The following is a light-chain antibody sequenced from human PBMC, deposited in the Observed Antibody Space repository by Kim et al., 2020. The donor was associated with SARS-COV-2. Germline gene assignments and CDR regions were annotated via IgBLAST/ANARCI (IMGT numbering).Light chain of an antibody. J-gene: IGLJ1*01. V-gene: IGLV3-1*01. CDR1: NLGDKY. CDR3: QAWDGNTLYV. CDR2: QDN. Sequence: VSPGQTTRITCSADNLGDKYTSWYQQRSRQSPVLVLYQDNKRPPGIPERFSGSNSGNTATLTISGTQDMDEADYYCQAWDGNTLYVFGTGTKVTVL.